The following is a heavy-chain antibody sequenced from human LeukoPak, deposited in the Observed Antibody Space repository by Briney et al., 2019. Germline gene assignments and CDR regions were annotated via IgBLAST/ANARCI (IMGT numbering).Heavy chain of an antibody. V-gene: IGHV3-48*03. CDR2: ISDRGTPI. D-gene: IGHD2-2*01. CDR1: GFTFSTYE. Sequence: GGSLRLSCAASGFTFSTYEMNWGRQAPGKGLERDSYISDRGTPIYYADSVKGRFTVSRDNAKNSLYLQMNSLRGEDTAVYYCARDSGYCNNINCHHFDHGGQGTRVTVSS. CDR3: ARDSGYCNNINCHHFDH. J-gene: IGHJ4*02.